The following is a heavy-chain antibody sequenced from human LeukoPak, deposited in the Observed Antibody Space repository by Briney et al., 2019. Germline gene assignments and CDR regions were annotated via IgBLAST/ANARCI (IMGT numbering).Heavy chain of an antibody. Sequence: PSETLSLTCTVSGGSISSGDYYWSWIRQPPGKGLEWIGYIYHSGSTYYNPSLKSRVTISVDRSKNQFSLKLSSVTAADTAVYYCASDAGYSSSWSYYYYMDVWGKGTTVTVSS. V-gene: IGHV4-30-2*01. CDR2: IYHSGST. CDR1: GGSISSGDYY. CDR3: ASDAGYSSSWSYYYYMDV. D-gene: IGHD6-13*01. J-gene: IGHJ6*03.